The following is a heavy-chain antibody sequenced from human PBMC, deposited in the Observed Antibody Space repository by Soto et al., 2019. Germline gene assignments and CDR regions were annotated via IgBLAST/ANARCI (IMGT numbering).Heavy chain of an antibody. CDR1: GTSLNTGGYY. CDR3: ARADGSPRDWFDP. CDR2: IHDTGST. V-gene: IGHV4-31*02. J-gene: IGHJ5*02. Sequence: QVQLQESGPRLVEPSQTLSLTCSVSGTSLNTGGYYWAWIRQVPGKDLHWIGHIHDTGSTYYNESLKKRVTISVDPSKSQFSLHLRSATAADTAVYYCARADGSPRDWFDPWGQGTLV. D-gene: IGHD1-26*01.